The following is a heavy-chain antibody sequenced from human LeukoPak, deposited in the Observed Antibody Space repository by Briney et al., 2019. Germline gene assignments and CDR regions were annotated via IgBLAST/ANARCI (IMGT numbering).Heavy chain of an antibody. D-gene: IGHD1-26*01. CDR3: VREWELPPNFDY. CDR2: ISSSSTYI. J-gene: IGHJ4*02. CDR1: GFTFSTYS. Sequence: PGGSLRLSCAASGFTFSTYSMNWVRQAPGKGLGWVSSISSSSTYIYYADSVKGRFTISRDNAKNSLYLQMNSLRAEDTAVYYCVREWELPPNFDYWGQGTLVTVSS. V-gene: IGHV3-21*01.